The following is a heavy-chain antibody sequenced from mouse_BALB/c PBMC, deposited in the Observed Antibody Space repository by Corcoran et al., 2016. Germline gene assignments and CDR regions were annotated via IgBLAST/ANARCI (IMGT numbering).Heavy chain of an antibody. CDR2: INTYTGEP. Sequence: QIQWGQPGPDLKKPGETVKISCKASGYTFTNYGMHWVKQAPGKGLKWMGWINTYTGEPTYADDFKGRFAFSLETSASTAYLQINNLKNEDTATYFCAITTVVATFAYWGQGTLVTVSA. J-gene: IGHJ3*01. V-gene: IGHV9-3-1*01. CDR1: GYTFTNYG. D-gene: IGHD1-1*01. CDR3: AITTVVATFAY.